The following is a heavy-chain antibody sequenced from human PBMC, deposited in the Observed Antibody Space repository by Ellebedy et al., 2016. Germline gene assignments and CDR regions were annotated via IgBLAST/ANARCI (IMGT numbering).Heavy chain of an antibody. D-gene: IGHD4-23*01. CDR2: IWYDGSNK. V-gene: IGHV3-33*01. CDR3: ASTQTTVVTSFDY. J-gene: IGHJ4*02. CDR1: GFTFSSYG. Sequence: GESLKISXAASGFTFSSYGMHWVRQAPGKGLEWVAVIWYDGSNKYYADSVKGRFTISRDNSKNTLYLQMNSLRAEDTAVYYCASTQTTVVTSFDYWGQGTLVTVSS.